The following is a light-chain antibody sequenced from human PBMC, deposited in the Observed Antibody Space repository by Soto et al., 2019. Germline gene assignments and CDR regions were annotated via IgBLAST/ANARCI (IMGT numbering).Light chain of an antibody. CDR1: SSDVGGYNY. Sequence: QSVLTQPASVSGSPGQSITISCTGTSSDVGGYNYVSWYQQHPGKAPKFMIYDVSNRPSGVSTRFSGSKSGNTASLTISGLQAEDGSDYYCNSYTINNTPQIVFRPGTMVT. CDR3: NSYTINNTPQIV. CDR2: DVS. J-gene: IGLJ1*01. V-gene: IGLV2-14*01.